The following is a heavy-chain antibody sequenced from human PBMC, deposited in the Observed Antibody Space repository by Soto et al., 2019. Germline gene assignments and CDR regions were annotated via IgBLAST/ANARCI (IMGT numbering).Heavy chain of an antibody. CDR1: GFTFSDYY. J-gene: IGHJ4*02. CDR2: ISSSSSYT. Sequence: KQGGSLRLSCAASGFTFSDYYMSWIRQAPGKGLEWVSYISSSSSYTNYADSVKGRFTISRDNAKNSLYLQMNSLRAEDTAVYYCARGWSIPDEGIDYWGQGTLVTVSS. V-gene: IGHV3-11*06. D-gene: IGHD2-15*01. CDR3: ARGWSIPDEGIDY.